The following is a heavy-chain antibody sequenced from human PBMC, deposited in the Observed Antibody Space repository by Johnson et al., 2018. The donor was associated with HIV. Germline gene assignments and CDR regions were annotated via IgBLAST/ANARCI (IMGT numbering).Heavy chain of an antibody. V-gene: IGHV3-7*01. D-gene: IGHD3-16*01. Sequence: VQLVESGGGSVQTGGSLRLSCAASGFTFSNSWMNWVRQAPGRGLEWVANIKHDGGRIQYVDSVKGRFTISRDNARNLLFLQMNTLRAEDTAVYYCARGGRANDAFDIWGQGAMVTVSS. CDR2: IKHDGGRI. J-gene: IGHJ3*02. CDR1: GFTFSNSW. CDR3: ARGGRANDAFDI.